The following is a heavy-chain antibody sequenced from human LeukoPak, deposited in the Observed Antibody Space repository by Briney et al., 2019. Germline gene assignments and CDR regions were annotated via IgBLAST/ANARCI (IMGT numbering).Heavy chain of an antibody. V-gene: IGHV5-51*01. CDR1: GYSFTSYW. J-gene: IGHJ6*02. CDR2: IYPGDSDT. D-gene: IGHD3-10*01. CDR3: ARHPKHPMVRGVPRFHYGMDV. Sequence: GESLKISCKGSGYSFTSYWIGWVRQMPGKGLEWMGIIYPGDSDTRYSPSFQGQVTISADKSISTAYLQWSSLKASDTAMYYCARHPKHPMVRGVPRFHYGMDVWGQGTTVTVSS.